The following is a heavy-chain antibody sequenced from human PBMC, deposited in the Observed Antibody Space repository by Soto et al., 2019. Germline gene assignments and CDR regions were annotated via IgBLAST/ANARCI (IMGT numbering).Heavy chain of an antibody. Sequence: QVQLQESGPGLVKPSETLSLTCTVSGGSISSYYWSWIRQPPGKGLEWIGYIYYSGSTNYNPSLKSRVTISVDTSKNQFSLKLSSVTAADTAVYYCARARREYYYGSGKNYFDYWGQGTLVTFSS. CDR2: IYYSGST. CDR1: GGSISSYY. CDR3: ARARREYYYGSGKNYFDY. J-gene: IGHJ4*02. D-gene: IGHD3-10*01. V-gene: IGHV4-59*01.